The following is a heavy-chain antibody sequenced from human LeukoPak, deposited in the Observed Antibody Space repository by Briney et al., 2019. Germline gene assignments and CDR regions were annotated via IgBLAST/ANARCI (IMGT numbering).Heavy chain of an antibody. CDR3: ARAESLPYYYYYYMDV. CDR1: GGSISSSSYY. CDR2: IYYSGST. V-gene: IGHV4-39*07. Sequence: SETLSLTCTVSGGSISSSSYYWGWIRQPPGKGLEWIGSIYYSGSTYYNPSLKSRVTISVDTSKNQFSLKLSSVTAADTAVYYCARAESLPYYYYYYMDVWGKGTTVTVSS. J-gene: IGHJ6*03.